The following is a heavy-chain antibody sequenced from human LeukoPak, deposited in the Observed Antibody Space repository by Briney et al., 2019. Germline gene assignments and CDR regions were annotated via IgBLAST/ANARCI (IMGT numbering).Heavy chain of an antibody. CDR1: GLSFSSYG. CDR3: AKDLYDSPFDY. Sequence: GGSLRLSCAASGLSFSSYGMHWVRQAPGKGLEWVAFIQYDGSNKFYADSVKGRFTISRDNSKNTLYLQMNSLRPEDTAVYYCAKDLYDSPFDYWGQGTLVTVSS. D-gene: IGHD3-22*01. J-gene: IGHJ4*02. CDR2: IQYDGSNK. V-gene: IGHV3-30*02.